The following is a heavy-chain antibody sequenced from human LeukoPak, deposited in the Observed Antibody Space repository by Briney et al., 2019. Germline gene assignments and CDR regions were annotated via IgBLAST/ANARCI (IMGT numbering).Heavy chain of an antibody. J-gene: IGHJ6*03. Sequence: PGGSLRLSCAASGFTFDDYGMSWVRQAPGKGLEWVSGINWNGGSTGYADSVKGRFTISRDNAKNSLYLQMNSLRAEDTALYYCARDRVTTYVGYYYYYMDVWGKGTTVTVSS. CDR1: GFTFDDYG. CDR3: ARDRVTTYVGYYYYYMDV. CDR2: INWNGGST. V-gene: IGHV3-20*04. D-gene: IGHD4-17*01.